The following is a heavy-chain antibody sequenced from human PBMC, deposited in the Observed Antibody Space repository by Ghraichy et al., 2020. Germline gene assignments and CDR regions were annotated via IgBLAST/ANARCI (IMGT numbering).Heavy chain of an antibody. CDR2: INHRGST. CDR1: GGSFSDYY. Sequence: SETLSLTCAVYGGSFSDYYWTWIRKPPGKGLQWVGEINHRGSTNYNPSLKSRVTISLDTSRNQFSLNLNSVTATDTAVYYCASTAYDILTGYQPLDTWGQGTLVTVSS. V-gene: IGHV4-34*01. D-gene: IGHD3-9*01. CDR3: ASTAYDILTGYQPLDT. J-gene: IGHJ5*02.